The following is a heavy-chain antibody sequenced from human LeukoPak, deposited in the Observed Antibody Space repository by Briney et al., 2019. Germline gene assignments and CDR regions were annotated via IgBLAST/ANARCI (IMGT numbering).Heavy chain of an antibody. CDR3: ARPYCNSASCYGNWYFDL. CDR2: IHPGDSDA. J-gene: IGHJ2*01. D-gene: IGHD2/OR15-2a*01. CDR1: GYSFTNYW. Sequence: PGESLKISCKASGYSFTNYWIGWVRQMPGKGLEWMGNIHPGDSDARYSPSFQGQVTISVDKSITTAYVQWSSLKASDTAMYYCARPYCNSASCYGNWYFDLWGRGTLVTVSS. V-gene: IGHV5-51*01.